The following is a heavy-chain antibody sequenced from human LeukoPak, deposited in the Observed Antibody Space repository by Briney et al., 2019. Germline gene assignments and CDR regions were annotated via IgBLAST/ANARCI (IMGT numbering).Heavy chain of an antibody. CDR3: ARAPPYSSASWGYYGMDV. CDR2: IGIAGDT. CDR1: GFTFSSYD. Sequence: GGSLRLSCAASGFTFSSYDMHWVCQTIGKGLEWVSSIGIAGDTYYPGSVKGRFTISRENAKNSLYLQMNSLRAGDTAVYYCARAPPYSSASWGYYGMDVWGQGTTVTVSS. V-gene: IGHV3-13*01. J-gene: IGHJ6*02. D-gene: IGHD6-6*01.